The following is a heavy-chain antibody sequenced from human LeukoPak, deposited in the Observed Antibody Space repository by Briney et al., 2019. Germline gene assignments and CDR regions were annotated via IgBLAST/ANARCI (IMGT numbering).Heavy chain of an antibody. V-gene: IGHV5-51*01. CDR2: IYPGDLSI. D-gene: IGHD1-1*01. CDR3: ARRGIPGKGDVFDI. J-gene: IGHJ3*02. Sequence: GESLKISCKGSGYTFSSYRIGWVRQMPGKGLEWMGIIYPGDLSITYGPSFEGHVTMSADKSISTAYLQWASLKASDTAMYYCARRGIPGKGDVFDIWGQGTMVIVSS. CDR1: GYTFSSYR.